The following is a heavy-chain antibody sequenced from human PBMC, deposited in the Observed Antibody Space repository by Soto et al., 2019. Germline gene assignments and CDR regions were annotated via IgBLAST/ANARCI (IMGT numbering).Heavy chain of an antibody. J-gene: IGHJ5*02. CDR3: ARVPYP. Sequence: QLQLQESGSGLVKPSQTLSLTCAVSGGSISSGGYSWSWIRQPPGKGLEWIGYIYHSGSTYYNPSLNRRVTISVDRSENQFTMKLSSVPAADTPVYDCARVPYPWGQGTLVTVSS. CDR1: GGSISSGGYS. V-gene: IGHV4-30-2*01. CDR2: IYHSGST.